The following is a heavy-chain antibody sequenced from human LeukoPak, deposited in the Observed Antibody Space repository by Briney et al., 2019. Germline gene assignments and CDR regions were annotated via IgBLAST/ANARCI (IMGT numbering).Heavy chain of an antibody. Sequence: GGSLRLSCAASGFTFSNYAMNWVRQAPGRGLEWVSGISGSGASTFHADSVRGRLTISRDNSKNTLYLQMTSLRAEDTAIYYCATVPYTGSWYSYMDYWGQGTLVTVSS. CDR1: GFTFSNYA. CDR3: ATVPYTGSWYSYMDY. CDR2: ISGSGAST. D-gene: IGHD6-13*01. J-gene: IGHJ4*02. V-gene: IGHV3-23*01.